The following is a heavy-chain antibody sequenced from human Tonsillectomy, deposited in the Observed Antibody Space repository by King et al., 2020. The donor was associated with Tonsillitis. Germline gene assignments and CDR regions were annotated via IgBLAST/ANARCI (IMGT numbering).Heavy chain of an antibody. CDR1: GFTFSSYA. CDR3: AKDAVTGGWSDYYGMDV. D-gene: IGHD2-15*01. V-gene: IGHV3-23*04. Sequence: VQLVESGGGLVQPGGSLRLSCAASGFTFSSYAMSWVRQAPGKGLEWVSAISGSGRSAYYADSVKGRFTISGDNSKNTLYLQMNSLRAEDTAVYYCAKDAVTGGWSDYYGMDVWGQGTTVTVSS. CDR2: ISGSGRSA. J-gene: IGHJ6*02.